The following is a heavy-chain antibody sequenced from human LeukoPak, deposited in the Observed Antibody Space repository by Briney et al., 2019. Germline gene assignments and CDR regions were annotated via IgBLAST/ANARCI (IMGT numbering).Heavy chain of an antibody. Sequence: SETLSLTCAVYGGSFSGYYWSWIRQPPGKGLEWIGEINHSGSTNYNPSLKSRVTISVDTSKNQFSLKLSSVTAADTAVYYCASEGYDSSGENDAFDIWGQGTMVTVSS. CDR3: ASEGYDSSGENDAFDI. CDR1: GGSFSGYY. CDR2: INHSGST. J-gene: IGHJ3*02. V-gene: IGHV4-34*01. D-gene: IGHD3-22*01.